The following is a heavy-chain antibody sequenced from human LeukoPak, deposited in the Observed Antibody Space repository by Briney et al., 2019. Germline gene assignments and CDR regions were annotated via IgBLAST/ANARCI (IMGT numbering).Heavy chain of an antibody. J-gene: IGHJ4*02. Sequence: GASVKVSCKVSGYTLTELSMHWVRQAPGKGLEWMGGFDPEDGETIYAQKFQGRVTMTEDTSTDTAYMELSSLRSEDTAVYYCARVPRVYYVWGSPFDYWGQGTLVTVSS. D-gene: IGHD3-16*01. CDR3: ARVPRVYYVWGSPFDY. V-gene: IGHV1-24*01. CDR2: FDPEDGET. CDR1: GYTLTELS.